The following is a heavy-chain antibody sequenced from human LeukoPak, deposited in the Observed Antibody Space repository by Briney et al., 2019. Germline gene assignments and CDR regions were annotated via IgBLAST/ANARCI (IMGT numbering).Heavy chain of an antibody. CDR2: IYHSGST. D-gene: IGHD5-12*01. Sequence: SQTLSLTCAASGGSISSGGYSWSWIRQPPGKGLEWIGYIYHSGSTYYNPSLKSRVTISVDRSKNQFSLKLSSVTAADTAVYYCARGHSGYFFYWGQGTLVTVSS. CDR3: ARGHSGYFFY. V-gene: IGHV4-30-2*01. CDR1: GGSISSGGYS. J-gene: IGHJ4*02.